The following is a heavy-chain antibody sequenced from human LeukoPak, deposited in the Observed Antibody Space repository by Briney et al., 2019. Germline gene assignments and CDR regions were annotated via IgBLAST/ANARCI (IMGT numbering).Heavy chain of an antibody. Sequence: ASVKVSCKASGYTFTSYYMHWVQQAPGQGLEWMGIINPSGGSTSYAQKFQGRVTMTRDMSTSTAYMELRSLRSDDTAVYYCARKMGSSSGWHQVFDYWGQGTLVTVSS. CDR1: GYTFTSYY. CDR2: INPSGGST. J-gene: IGHJ4*02. CDR3: ARKMGSSSGWHQVFDY. D-gene: IGHD6-19*01. V-gene: IGHV1-46*01.